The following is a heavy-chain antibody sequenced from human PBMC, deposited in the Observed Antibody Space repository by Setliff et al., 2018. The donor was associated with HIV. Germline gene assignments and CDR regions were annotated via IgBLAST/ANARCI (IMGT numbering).Heavy chain of an antibody. CDR3: ARHRYYDILFDP. CDR2: IYYSGST. D-gene: IGHD3-9*01. J-gene: IGHJ5*02. CDR1: GGSISSYY. Sequence: SETLSLTCTVSGGSISSYYWSWIRQPPGKGLEWIGYIYYSGSTNYNPSLESRVTILVDSSRNQFSLRLSSVTAADTAVYYCARHRYYDILFDPWGQGTLVTVSS. V-gene: IGHV4-59*08.